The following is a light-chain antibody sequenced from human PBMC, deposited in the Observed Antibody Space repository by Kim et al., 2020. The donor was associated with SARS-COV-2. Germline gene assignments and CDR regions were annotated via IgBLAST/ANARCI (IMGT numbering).Light chain of an antibody. CDR3: SSCTTSSTYV. Sequence: GQSITISCTGTSSDVGGYDYVSWHQHHPGKAPKLMIYDVSKRPSGVSNRFSGSKSGNTASLTISGLQAEDEADYFCSSCTTSSTYVFGTGTKVTVL. J-gene: IGLJ1*01. CDR2: DVS. CDR1: SSDVGGYDY. V-gene: IGLV2-14*03.